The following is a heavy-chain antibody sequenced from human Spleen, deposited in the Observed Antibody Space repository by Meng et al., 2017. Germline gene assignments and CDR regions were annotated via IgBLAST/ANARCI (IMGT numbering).Heavy chain of an antibody. CDR3: ARQDSYGYSDY. J-gene: IGHJ4*02. D-gene: IGHD5-18*01. Sequence: QVQLVQSGAEVKKPGASVKVSCKASGYTFTNNYISWVRQAPGQGLEWMGWISAYNGDTNYAQKLQGRVTTTTDTSTSTAYMELRSLRSDDTAVYYCARQDSYGYSDYWGQGTLVTVSS. V-gene: IGHV1-18*01. CDR1: GYTFTNNY. CDR2: ISAYNGDT.